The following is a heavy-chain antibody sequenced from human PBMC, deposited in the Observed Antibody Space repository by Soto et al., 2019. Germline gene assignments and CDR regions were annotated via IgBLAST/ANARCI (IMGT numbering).Heavy chain of an antibody. D-gene: IGHD4-4*01. CDR2: IMDGSST. CDR3: ARGPRGLYGNDY. V-gene: IGHV3-74*01. CDR1: GFTLSSDW. Sequence: GGSLRLSCAASGFTLSSDWMHWVRQAAGKGLVWVSRIMDGSSTNYADSVKGRFTISRDNAKNTLYLQMNSLRADDTAVYYCARGPRGLYGNDYWGQGALVTVSS. J-gene: IGHJ4*02.